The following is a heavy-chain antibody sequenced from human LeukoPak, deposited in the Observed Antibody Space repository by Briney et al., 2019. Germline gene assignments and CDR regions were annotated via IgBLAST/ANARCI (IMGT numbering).Heavy chain of an antibody. CDR1: GGSISSSSYY. D-gene: IGHD6-19*01. CDR3: ARRGSSGWYVFDY. CDR2: IYYSGST. V-gene: IGHV4-39*01. J-gene: IGHJ4*02. Sequence: PSGTLSLTCTVSGGSISSSSYYWGWIRQPPGKGLEWIGSIYYSGSTYYNPSLKSRVTISVDTSKNQFSLKLSSVTAADTAVYYCARRGSSGWYVFDYWGQGTLVTVSS.